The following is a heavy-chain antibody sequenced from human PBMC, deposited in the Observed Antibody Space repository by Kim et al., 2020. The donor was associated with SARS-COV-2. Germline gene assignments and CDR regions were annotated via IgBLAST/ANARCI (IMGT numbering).Heavy chain of an antibody. D-gene: IGHD3-22*01. V-gene: IGHV1-24*01. Sequence: ASVKVSCKVSGYTLTELSMHWVRQAPGKGLEWMGGFDPEDGETIYAQKFQGRVTMTEDTSTDTAYMELSSLRSEDTAVYYCATAPPYYYSSGYYLDWFDPWSQGTLVTVSS. CDR1: GYTLTELS. CDR3: ATAPPYYYSSGYYLDWFDP. J-gene: IGHJ5*02. CDR2: FDPEDGET.